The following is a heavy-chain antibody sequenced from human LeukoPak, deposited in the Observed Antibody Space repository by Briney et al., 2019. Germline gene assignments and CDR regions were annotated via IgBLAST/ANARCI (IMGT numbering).Heavy chain of an antibody. CDR3: AKDRGYCSTTSCPLDY. V-gene: IGHV3-30*02. Sequence: GGSLRLSCAASGFTFSSYGMRWVRQAPGKGLEWVAFIRYDGSNKYYADSVKGRFTISRDNSKNTLYLQMNSLRAEDTAVFHCAKDRGYCSTTSCPLDYWGQGTLLTVSS. CDR1: GFTFSSYG. D-gene: IGHD2-2*01. CDR2: IRYDGSNK. J-gene: IGHJ4*02.